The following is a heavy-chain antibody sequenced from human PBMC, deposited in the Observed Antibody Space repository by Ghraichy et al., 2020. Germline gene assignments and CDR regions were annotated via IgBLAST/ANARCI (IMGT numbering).Heavy chain of an antibody. D-gene: IGHD3-3*01. CDR2: INHSGST. J-gene: IGHJ4*02. CDR1: GGSFSGYY. CDR3: ARGANYDFWSGNDY. V-gene: IGHV4-34*01. Sequence: SETLSLTCAVYGGSFSGYYWSWIRQPPGKGLEWIGEINHSGSTNYNPSLKSRVTISVDTSKNQFSLKLSSVTAADTAVYYCARGANYDFWSGNDYWGQGTLVTVSS.